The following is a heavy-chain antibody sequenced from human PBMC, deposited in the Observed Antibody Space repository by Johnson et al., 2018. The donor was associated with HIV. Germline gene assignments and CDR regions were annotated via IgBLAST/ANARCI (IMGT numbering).Heavy chain of an antibody. Sequence: QMQLVESGGGVVQPGRSLRLSCAASGFTFSSYAMHWVRQAPGKGLEWVAVISYDGSNKYYADSVKGRFTISRDNTENLVYLQMNILSAEDTAVYYCARAPEVRGVDAFDIWGQGTVVTVSS. D-gene: IGHD3-10*01. J-gene: IGHJ3*02. CDR2: ISYDGSNK. CDR1: GFTFSSYA. V-gene: IGHV3-30-3*01. CDR3: ARAPEVRGVDAFDI.